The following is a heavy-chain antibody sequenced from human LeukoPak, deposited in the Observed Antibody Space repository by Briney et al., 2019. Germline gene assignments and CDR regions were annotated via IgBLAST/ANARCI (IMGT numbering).Heavy chain of an antibody. CDR3: ARRVGNKDIFDI. Sequence: ASVKVSCKASGGTFSSYAISWVRQAPGQGLEWMGGIIPIFGTANYAQKFQGRVTITADESTSTAYMELSSLRSEDTAVYYCARRVGNKDIFDIWGQGTMVTVSS. J-gene: IGHJ3*02. CDR2: IIPIFGTA. V-gene: IGHV1-69*13. D-gene: IGHD1-26*01. CDR1: GGTFSSYA.